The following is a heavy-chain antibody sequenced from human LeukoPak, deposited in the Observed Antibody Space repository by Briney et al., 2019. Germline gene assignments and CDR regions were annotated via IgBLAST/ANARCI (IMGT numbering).Heavy chain of an antibody. D-gene: IGHD2-15*01. Sequence: ASVTVSCKASVYTFTSYGISWVRQAPGQGLEWMGWISAYNGNTNYAQKLQGRVTMTTDASTSTAYMELRSLRSDDTAVYYCARLTAGVVVAAHHVVEAKLYHYFDYWGQGTLVTVSS. CDR1: VYTFTSYG. CDR3: ARLTAGVVVAAHHVVEAKLYHYFDY. J-gene: IGHJ4*02. V-gene: IGHV1-18*01. CDR2: ISAYNGNT.